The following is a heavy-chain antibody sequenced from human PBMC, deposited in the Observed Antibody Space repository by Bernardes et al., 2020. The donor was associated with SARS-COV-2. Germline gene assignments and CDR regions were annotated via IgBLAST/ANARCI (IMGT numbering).Heavy chain of an antibody. D-gene: IGHD1-26*01. J-gene: IGHJ4*02. CDR3: AKRRSTNWSLDY. CDR2: TYSGGNT. CDR1: GFTVSNSY. V-gene: IGHV3-66*02. Sequence: GGSLRLSCAASGFTVSNSYMSWVRQAPGKGLEWVSVTYSGGNTYYADSVKGRFTISRDNSKNTLDLQMNSLRVEDTALYYCAKRRSTNWSLDYWGQGTLVTVSS.